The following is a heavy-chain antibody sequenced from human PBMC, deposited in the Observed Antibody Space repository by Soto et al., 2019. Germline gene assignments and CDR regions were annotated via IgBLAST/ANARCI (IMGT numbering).Heavy chain of an antibody. J-gene: IGHJ4*02. V-gene: IGHV4-59*01. CDR3: ARDRAYYESSGLYFDY. D-gene: IGHD3-22*01. Sequence: PSETLSLTCTVPGDSIRSYYWSWIRQPPGKGLEWIGYIYDSGSTNYNPSLKSRVTISVDTSKSQFSLKLSSVTAADTAVYYCARDRAYYESSGLYFDYWGQGTLVTVSS. CDR2: IYDSGST. CDR1: GDSIRSYY.